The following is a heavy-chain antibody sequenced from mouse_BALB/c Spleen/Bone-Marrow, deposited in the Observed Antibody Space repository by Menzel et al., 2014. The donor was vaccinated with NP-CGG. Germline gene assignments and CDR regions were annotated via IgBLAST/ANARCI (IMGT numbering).Heavy chain of an antibody. CDR2: FYPGSGSI. Sequence: VQVVESGAGLVKPGASVKLSCKASGYTFTEYIIHWVKQRSGQGLEWIGWFYPGSGSIKYNEKFKDKATLTADKSSSTFYMELSRLTSEDSAVYFCARHGYGSSAWFAYWGQGTLVTVSA. CDR3: ARHGYGSSAWFAY. CDR1: GYTFTEYI. V-gene: IGHV1-62-2*01. D-gene: IGHD1-1*01. J-gene: IGHJ3*01.